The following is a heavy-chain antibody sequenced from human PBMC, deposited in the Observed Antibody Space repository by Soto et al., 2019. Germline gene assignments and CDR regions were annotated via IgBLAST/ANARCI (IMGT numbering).Heavy chain of an antibody. V-gene: IGHV4-4*02. CDR3: AQVNSAYDPIDY. CDR2: IYHSGST. J-gene: IGHJ4*02. Sequence: QVQLQESGPGLVKPSGTLSLTCAVSGGSISSSNWWSWVRQPPGKGLEWIGEIYHSGSTNYNPSRKRRVXXXGXXSKNQFSLKLTSVTAADTAVYYCAQVNSAYDPIDYWGQGTLVTVSS. D-gene: IGHD5-12*01. CDR1: GGSISSSNW.